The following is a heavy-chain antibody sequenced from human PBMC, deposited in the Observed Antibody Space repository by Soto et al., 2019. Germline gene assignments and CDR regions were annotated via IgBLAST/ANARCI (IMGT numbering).Heavy chain of an antibody. CDR3: VKDPSRGGWYGFFQH. Sequence: GGSLRLSCSASGFIFSDYAVHWVRLTPGKGLEFVSAISNNGGSTNDAPSVWGRFTISRDNSKNTVYLEMSSLRVEDTAVYYCVKDPSRGGWYGFFQHWGQGTVVTVSS. CDR1: GFIFSDYA. V-gene: IGHV3-64D*06. CDR2: ISNNGGST. J-gene: IGHJ1*01. D-gene: IGHD6-19*01.